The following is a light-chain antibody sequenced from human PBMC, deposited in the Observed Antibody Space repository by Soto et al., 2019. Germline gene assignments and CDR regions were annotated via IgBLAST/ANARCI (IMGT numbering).Light chain of an antibody. V-gene: IGLV2-23*01. CDR1: SSDVGSSNL. CDR2: EGN. CDR3: CSFARAYTSYV. Sequence: QSVLTQPASVSGSPGQSIAISCTGTSSDVGSSNLLSWYQQYPGKAPKLIIYEGNRRPSGISGRFSGSMSGNTASLTISGLQAEDESEYYCCSFARAYTSYVFGTGTTVTVL. J-gene: IGLJ1*01.